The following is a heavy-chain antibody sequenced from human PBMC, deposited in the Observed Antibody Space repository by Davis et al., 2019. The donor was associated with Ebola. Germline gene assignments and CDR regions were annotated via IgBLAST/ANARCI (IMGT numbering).Heavy chain of an antibody. D-gene: IGHD6-19*01. CDR3: TTERGSGWYYYYYGMDV. CDR2: IKSKTDGGTT. V-gene: IGHV3-15*01. CDR1: GSTFSNAW. J-gene: IGHJ6*02. Sequence: PGGSLRLSCAASGSTFSNAWMSWVRQAPGKGLEWVGRIKSKTDGGTTDYAAPVKGRFTISRDDSKNTLYLQMNSLKTEDTAVYYCTTERGSGWYYYYYGMDVWGQGTTVTVSS.